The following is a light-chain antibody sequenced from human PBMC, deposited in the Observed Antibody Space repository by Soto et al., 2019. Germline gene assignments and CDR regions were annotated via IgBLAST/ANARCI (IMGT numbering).Light chain of an antibody. CDR2: GTS. J-gene: IGKJ1*01. V-gene: IGKV1-6*01. Sequence: AIQMTQSSSSLSASVGDRVTITCRASQGIRSDLGWYQQRPGEAPKLLIYGTSSLQSGVPSRFSGSGSGTDFPLTISSLHPEDFATYYCLQDYDYPRTFGQGTKVEI. CDR3: LQDYDYPRT. CDR1: QGIRSD.